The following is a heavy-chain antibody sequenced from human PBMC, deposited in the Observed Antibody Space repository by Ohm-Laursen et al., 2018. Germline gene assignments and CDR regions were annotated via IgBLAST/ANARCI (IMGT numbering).Heavy chain of an antibody. CDR2: ISYNGRNA. CDR3: AKYAYIRGWAENFQE. Sequence: SLRLSCAASGFTFNSYAMGWVRQAPGKGLDWVSAISYNGRNAYYADTVRGRFIMSRDNSKNMVYLELNSLRGEDTAFYYCAKYAYIRGWAENFQEWGQGTLVTVSS. V-gene: IGHV3-23*01. J-gene: IGHJ1*01. D-gene: IGHD3-16*01. CDR1: GFTFNSYA.